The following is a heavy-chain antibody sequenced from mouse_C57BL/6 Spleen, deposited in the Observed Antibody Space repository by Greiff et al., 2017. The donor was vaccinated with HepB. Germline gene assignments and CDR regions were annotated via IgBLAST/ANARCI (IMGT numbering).Heavy chain of an antibody. CDR3: AEGSRAMDY. V-gene: IGHV1-59*01. CDR1: GYTFTSYW. CDR2: IDPSDSYT. J-gene: IGHJ4*01. Sequence: VQLQQPGAELVRPGTSVKLSCKASGYTFTSYWMHWVKQRPGQGLEWIGVIDPSDSYTNYNQKFKGKATLTVDTSSSTAYMQLSSLTSEDSAVYYGAEGSRAMDYWGQGTSVTVSS.